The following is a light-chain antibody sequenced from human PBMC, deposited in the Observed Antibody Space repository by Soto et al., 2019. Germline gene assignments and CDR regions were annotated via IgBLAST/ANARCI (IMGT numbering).Light chain of an antibody. CDR2: EGS. V-gene: IGLV2-23*01. CDR3: CSYAGSSTVV. J-gene: IGLJ1*01. Sequence: QSVLTQPASVSGSPGQSITISCTGTSSDVGSYNLVSWYQQHPGKAPKLMIYEGSKRPSGVSNRFSGSKSGNTASLTISGLQAEDEADYCCCSYAGSSTVVFGTGTKVTVL. CDR1: SSDVGSYNL.